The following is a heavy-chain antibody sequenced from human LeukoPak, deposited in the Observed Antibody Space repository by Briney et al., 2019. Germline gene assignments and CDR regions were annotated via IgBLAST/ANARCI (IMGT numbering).Heavy chain of an antibody. D-gene: IGHD4-17*01. CDR2: IYWDDDK. Sequence: SGPTLVKPTQTLTLTCTFSGFSLSTSGVGVGWIRQPPVKALEWLALIYWDDDKRYSPSLKSRLTITKDTSKNQVVLTMTNMDPVDTATYYCAHRRDYGDPGDYFDYWGQGTLVTVSS. CDR3: AHRRDYGDPGDYFDY. V-gene: IGHV2-5*02. J-gene: IGHJ4*02. CDR1: GFSLSTSGVG.